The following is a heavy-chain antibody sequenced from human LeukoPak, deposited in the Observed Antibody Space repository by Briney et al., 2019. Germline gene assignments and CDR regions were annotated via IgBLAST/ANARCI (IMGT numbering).Heavy chain of an antibody. D-gene: IGHD3-22*01. Sequence: ASVKVSCKASGYTFTSFYMHWVRQAPGQGLEWMGIINPSGGSTSYAQKFQGRVTMTRDTSTNTVYVELSSLISEDTAVYYCARDLDGSGYFPDYWGQGTLVTVFS. V-gene: IGHV1-46*01. J-gene: IGHJ4*02. CDR2: INPSGGST. CDR3: ARDLDGSGYFPDY. CDR1: GYTFTSFY.